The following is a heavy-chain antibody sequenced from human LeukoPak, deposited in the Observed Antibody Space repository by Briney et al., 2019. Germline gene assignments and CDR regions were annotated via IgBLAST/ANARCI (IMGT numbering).Heavy chain of an antibody. CDR3: ARSGRYCSGGNCSSGAFDI. CDR1: GFTFDDYG. Sequence: PGGSLRLSCAASGFTFDDYGMSWVRQAPGKGLEWVSGINWNGGSTGYADSMKGRFTISRDNAKNSLYLKMNSLRAEDTALYHCARSGRYCSGGNCSSGAFDIWGQGTMVTVSS. CDR2: INWNGGST. D-gene: IGHD2-15*01. J-gene: IGHJ3*02. V-gene: IGHV3-20*01.